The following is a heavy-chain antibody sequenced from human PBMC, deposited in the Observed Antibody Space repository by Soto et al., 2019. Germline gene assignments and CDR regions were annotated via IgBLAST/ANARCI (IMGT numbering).Heavy chain of an antibody. J-gene: IGHJ5*02. Sequence: QVQLVQSGAEVKKPGASVKVSCKASGYTFTSYGISWVRQAPGQGLEWMGWISAYNGNTNYAQKLQGRVTMITDTSTSTAYMELRSLRSDDTAVYYCARVIVVVVAATVSVNWFDPWGQGTLVTVSS. CDR1: GYTFTSYG. D-gene: IGHD2-15*01. CDR2: ISAYNGNT. CDR3: ARVIVVVVAATVSVNWFDP. V-gene: IGHV1-18*04.